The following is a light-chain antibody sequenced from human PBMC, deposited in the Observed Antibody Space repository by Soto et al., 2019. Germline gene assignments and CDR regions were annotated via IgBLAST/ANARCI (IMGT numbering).Light chain of an antibody. J-gene: IGLJ1*01. Sequence: LTQPASVSGSPGQSITISCTGTSRDVGGYPLVSWYQQHPGKAPKLMIYEGSKRSSGVSNRFPASKSGSTASLIISVQHAEDEVDYYCCSYAGTRYVFGSGTKVTVL. CDR2: EGS. CDR1: SRDVGGYPL. CDR3: CSYAGTRYV. V-gene: IGLV2-23*01.